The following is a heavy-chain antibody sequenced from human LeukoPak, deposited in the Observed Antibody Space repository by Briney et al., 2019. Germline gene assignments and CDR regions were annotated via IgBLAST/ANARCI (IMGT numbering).Heavy chain of an antibody. CDR2: INHSGST. D-gene: IGHD3-10*01. CDR3: ARQRYYGSRSYSLNWFDP. CDR1: VGSFSGYH. V-gene: IGHV4-34*01. Sequence: PSETLSLTCAVYVGSFSGYHWSWIRQPPGKGLEWIGEINHSGSTNYNPSLKSRVTISVDTSKNQFSLRLSSVTAADTAVYYCARQRYYGSRSYSLNWFDPWGQGTLVTVSS. J-gene: IGHJ5*02.